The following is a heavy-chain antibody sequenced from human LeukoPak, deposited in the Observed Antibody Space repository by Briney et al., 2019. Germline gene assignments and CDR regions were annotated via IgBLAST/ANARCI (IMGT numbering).Heavy chain of an antibody. Sequence: ASVKVSCKTSGYTFATYDITWVRQAPGQGLEWMGWVSAYIGNTFYAQHLQDRVTMTTDASKSTAYMELRNLESDDTAVYYCARGQVYLDYWGQGALVTVSS. CDR1: GYTFATYD. V-gene: IGHV1-18*01. CDR3: ARGQVYLDY. J-gene: IGHJ4*02. CDR2: VSAYIGNT.